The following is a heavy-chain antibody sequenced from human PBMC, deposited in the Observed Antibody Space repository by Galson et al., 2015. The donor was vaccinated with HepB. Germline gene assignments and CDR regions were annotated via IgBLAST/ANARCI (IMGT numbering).Heavy chain of an antibody. CDR2: FDPEDGET. Sequence: SVKVSCKVSGYTLTELSMHWVRQAPGKGLEWMGGFDPEDGETIYAQKFQGRVTMTEDTSTDTAYMELSSLRSEDTAVYYCASLPAAISGHYYYYYMDVWGKGTTVTVSS. CDR1: GYTLTELS. J-gene: IGHJ6*03. CDR3: ASLPAAISGHYYYYYMDV. V-gene: IGHV1-24*01. D-gene: IGHD2-2*01.